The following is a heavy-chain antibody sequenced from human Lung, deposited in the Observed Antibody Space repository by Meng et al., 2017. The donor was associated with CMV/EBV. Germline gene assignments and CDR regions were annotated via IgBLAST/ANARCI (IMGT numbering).Heavy chain of an antibody. CDR2: INTDGNIR. CDR1: GFSFRSYW. D-gene: IGHD6-13*01. J-gene: IGHJ4*02. V-gene: IGHV3-74*01. Sequence: ELQWIDSGGGLVQAGVSLSLSCVDTGFSFRSYWRHWVRQGPGKGLVWVSRINTDGNIRNYADSVKGRFTISRDNAKNTLYLQMNSLRAEDTAVYYCAKDLSWGLSDHWGQGTLVTVSS. CDR3: AKDLSWGLSDH.